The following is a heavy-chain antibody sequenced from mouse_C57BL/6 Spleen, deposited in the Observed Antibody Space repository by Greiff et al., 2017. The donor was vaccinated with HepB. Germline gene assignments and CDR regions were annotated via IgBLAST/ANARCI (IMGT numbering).Heavy chain of an antibody. J-gene: IGHJ4*01. Sequence: EVQVVESGGGLVKPGGSLKLSCAASGFTFSSYAMSWVRQTPEKRLEWVATISDGGSYTYYPDNVKGRFTISRDNAKNNLYLQMSHLKSEDTAMYYCARDTTTVVATTMDYWGQGTSVTVSS. CDR2: ISDGGSYT. CDR3: ARDTTTVVATTMDY. D-gene: IGHD1-1*01. V-gene: IGHV5-4*01. CDR1: GFTFSSYA.